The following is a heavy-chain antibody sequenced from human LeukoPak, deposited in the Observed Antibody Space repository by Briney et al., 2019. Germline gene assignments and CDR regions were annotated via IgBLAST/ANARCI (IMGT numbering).Heavy chain of an antibody. V-gene: IGHV4-34*01. CDR3: ARPYCSGGSCYSPASV. CDR2: INHSGST. J-gene: IGHJ4*02. Sequence: SETLSLTCAVYGGSFSGYYWSWIRQPPGKGLEWIGEINHSGSTNYNPSLKSRVTISVDTSKNQFSLKLSSVTAADTAVYYCARPYCSGGSCYSPASVWGQGTLVTVSS. CDR1: GGSFSGYY. D-gene: IGHD2-15*01.